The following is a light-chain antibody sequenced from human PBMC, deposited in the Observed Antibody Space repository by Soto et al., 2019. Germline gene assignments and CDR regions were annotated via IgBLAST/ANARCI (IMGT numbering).Light chain of an antibody. CDR2: SNN. Sequence: QSVLTQPPSASGTPGQRVTISCSGSSSNIGSNTVNWYQQLPGTAPKLLIYSNNQRPSGVPDRFSGPKSGTSASLAISGLQSEDEADYYCAAWDDSLNGVMFGGGTKLTVL. J-gene: IGLJ3*02. CDR1: SSNIGSNT. V-gene: IGLV1-44*01. CDR3: AAWDDSLNGVM.